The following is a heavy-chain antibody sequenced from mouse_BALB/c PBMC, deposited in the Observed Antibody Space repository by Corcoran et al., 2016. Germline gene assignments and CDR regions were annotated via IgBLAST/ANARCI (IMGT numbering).Heavy chain of an antibody. Sequence: QIQLVQSGPELKKPGETVKISCKAAGYTFTNYGMNWVKQAPGKGLKWMGWINTNTGEPTYAEEFKGRFAFSLETSASTAYLQINNLKNEDTATYFCARPTLRLREYYAMAYWGQGTSVTVSS. V-gene: IGHV9-3*02. CDR1: GYTFTNYG. D-gene: IGHD1-2*01. CDR2: INTNTGEP. J-gene: IGHJ4*01. CDR3: ARPTLRLREYYAMAY.